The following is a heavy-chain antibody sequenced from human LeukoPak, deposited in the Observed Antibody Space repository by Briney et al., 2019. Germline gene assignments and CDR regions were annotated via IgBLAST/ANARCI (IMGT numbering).Heavy chain of an antibody. CDR1: GGSISSHY. J-gene: IGHJ3*02. Sequence: PSETLSLTCTVSGGSISSHYWSWIRQPPGKGLEWIGYIYYSGSTNYNPSLKSRVTISVDTSKHQFSLKLSSVTAADTAVYYCARVGSYYDFWSGYRPIDAFDIWGQGTMVAVSS. CDR2: IYYSGST. D-gene: IGHD3-3*01. V-gene: IGHV4-59*11. CDR3: ARVGSYYDFWSGYRPIDAFDI.